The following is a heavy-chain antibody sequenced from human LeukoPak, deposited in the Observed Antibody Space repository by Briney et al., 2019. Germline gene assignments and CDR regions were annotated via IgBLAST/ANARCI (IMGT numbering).Heavy chain of an antibody. CDR2: ISSSSSYI. CDR1: GFTFSSYG. Sequence: PGGSLRLSCAASGFTFSSYGMHWVRQAPGKGLEWVSSISSSSSYIYYADSVKGRFTISRDNAKNSLYLQMNSLRAEDTAVYYCARDGDSGGLLENDYYYYYMDVWGKGTTVTVSS. CDR3: ARDGDSGGLLENDYYYYYMDV. J-gene: IGHJ6*03. V-gene: IGHV3-21*01. D-gene: IGHD1-26*01.